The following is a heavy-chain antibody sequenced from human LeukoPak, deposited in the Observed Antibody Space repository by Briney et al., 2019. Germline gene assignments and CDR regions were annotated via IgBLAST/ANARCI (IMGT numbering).Heavy chain of an antibody. CDR2: INPNSGGT. CDR1: GYTFTGYY. CDR3: ARQHYYDGSGLNDAFDI. J-gene: IGHJ3*02. V-gene: IGHV1-2*02. Sequence: ASVKVSCKASGYTFTGYYMHWVRQAPGQGLEWMGWINPNSGGTNYAQRFQGRVTMTRDTSISTAYMELSRLRSDDTAVYYCARQHYYDGSGLNDAFDIWGQGTMVTVSS. D-gene: IGHD3-22*01.